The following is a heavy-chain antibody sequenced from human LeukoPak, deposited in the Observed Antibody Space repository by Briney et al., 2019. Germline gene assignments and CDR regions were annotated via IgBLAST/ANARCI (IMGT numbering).Heavy chain of an antibody. CDR1: GGSISSYY. V-gene: IGHV4-59*08. CDR2: IYYSGST. J-gene: IGHJ5*02. D-gene: IGHD6-13*01. CDR3: ARAYSSSWYFNWFDP. Sequence: SETLSLTCTVSGGSISSYYWSWIRQPPGKGLEWIGYIYYSGSTNYNPSLKSRVTISVDTSKNQFSLKLSSVTAADTAVYYCARAYSSSWYFNWFDPWGQGTLVTVSS.